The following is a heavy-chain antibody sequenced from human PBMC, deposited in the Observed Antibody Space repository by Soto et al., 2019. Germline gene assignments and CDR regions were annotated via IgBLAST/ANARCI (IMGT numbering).Heavy chain of an antibody. CDR3: ARGLVLRFLEWLSGGMDV. J-gene: IGHJ6*02. CDR1: GGTFSSYA. CDR2: IIPIFGTA. V-gene: IGHV1-69*13. D-gene: IGHD3-3*01. Sequence: GASVKVSCKASGGTFSSYAISWVRQAPGQGLEWMGGIIPIFGTANYAQKFQGRVTITADESTSTAYMELSSLRSEDTALYYCARGLVLRFLEWLSGGMDVWGQGTTVTVSS.